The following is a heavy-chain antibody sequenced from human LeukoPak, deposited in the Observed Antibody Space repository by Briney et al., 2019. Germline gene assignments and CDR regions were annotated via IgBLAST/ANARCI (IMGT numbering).Heavy chain of an antibody. CDR2: IIPIFGTA. V-gene: IGHV1-69*13. D-gene: IGHD3-22*01. CDR3: ARGVGEYYDSTRAGFDY. CDR1: GGTFSRYA. Sequence: SVKVSCKASGGTFSRYAISWVRQAPGQGLEWMGGIIPIFGTANYAQKFQGRVTITADESTSTAYMELSSLRSEDTAVYYCARGVGEYYDSTRAGFDYWGQGTLVTVSS. J-gene: IGHJ4*02.